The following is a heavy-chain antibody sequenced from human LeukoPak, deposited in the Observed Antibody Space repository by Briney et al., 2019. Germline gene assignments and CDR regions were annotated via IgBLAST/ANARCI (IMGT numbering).Heavy chain of an antibody. D-gene: IGHD5-12*01. CDR2: IWYDGSNK. J-gene: IGHJ4*02. Sequence: GGSLRLSCAASGFTFSSYGMHWVRQAPGKGLESVAVIWYDGSNKYYADSVKGRFTISRDNSKNTLYLQMNSLRAEDTAVYYCARAFVVATTRPFDYWGQGTLVTVSS. CDR1: GFTFSSYG. CDR3: ARAFVVATTRPFDY. V-gene: IGHV3-33*01.